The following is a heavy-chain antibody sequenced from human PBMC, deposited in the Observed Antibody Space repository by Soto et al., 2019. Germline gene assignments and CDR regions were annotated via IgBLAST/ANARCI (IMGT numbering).Heavy chain of an antibody. J-gene: IGHJ4*02. CDR3: AKSPRGYKVDY. D-gene: IGHD2-2*02. CDR1: GFTFSRYG. Sequence: PGGSLRLSCAASGFTFSRYGMHWVRQAPGNDLEWVALISYDGSNKYYADSVEGRFTISRDNSKNTLYLQMSSLRPEDTAVYYCAKSPRGYKVDYWGQGTLVTVSS. CDR2: ISYDGSNK. V-gene: IGHV3-30*18.